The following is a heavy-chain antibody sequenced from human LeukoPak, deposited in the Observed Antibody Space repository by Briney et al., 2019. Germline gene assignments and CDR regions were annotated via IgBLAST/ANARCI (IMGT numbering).Heavy chain of an antibody. CDR1: GFTFSSYW. CDR2: IKSDGSDI. CDR3: ARDLRPRGTAFDI. J-gene: IGHJ3*02. D-gene: IGHD1-1*01. Sequence: PGGSLRLSCAASGFTFSSYWMHWVRQAPGKELASVSYIKSDGSDIDYADSVKGRFTISRDNAKNTLYLQMNTLRAEDTAVYHCARDLRPRGTAFDIWGHGTMVTVSS. V-gene: IGHV3-74*01.